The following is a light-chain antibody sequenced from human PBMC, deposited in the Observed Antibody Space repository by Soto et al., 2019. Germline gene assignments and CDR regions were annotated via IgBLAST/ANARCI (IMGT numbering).Light chain of an antibody. J-gene: IGKJ4*01. CDR3: QQYGSSPRLT. CDR1: QSVSSNY. V-gene: IGKV3-20*01. Sequence: EIVLTQSPGTLSLSPGERATLSCRASQSVSSNYLAWYQQEPGQAPRLLIYGASSRATGIPDRFSGSGSGTDFTLTISRLEPEDFAVYYCQQYGSSPRLTFGGGTKVDI. CDR2: GAS.